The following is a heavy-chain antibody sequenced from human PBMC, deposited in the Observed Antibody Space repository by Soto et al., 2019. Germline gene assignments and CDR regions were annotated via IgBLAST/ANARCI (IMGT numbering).Heavy chain of an antibody. Sequence: QMQLVQSGPEVKKPGTSVKVSCKTSGFSFTSSAMQWGRQARGQRLEWIGWIVVGSGHTNNAQKHQERVTITRDMSTSAAYMEMRSLRSEDTAVYYCAAASSTSGGYYGMDVWGQGTTVTVSS. CDR2: IVVGSGHT. J-gene: IGHJ6*02. CDR3: AAASSTSGGYYGMDV. D-gene: IGHD2-2*01. CDR1: GFSFTSSA. V-gene: IGHV1-58*02.